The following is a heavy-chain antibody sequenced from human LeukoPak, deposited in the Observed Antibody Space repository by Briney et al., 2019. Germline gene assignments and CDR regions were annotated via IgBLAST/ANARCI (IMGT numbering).Heavy chain of an antibody. CDR2: MNPNSGNT. D-gene: IGHD6-19*01. J-gene: IGHJ4*02. CDR3: ARRTMWDASGWRSPDF. Sequence: ASVKVSCKASGYTFTGYYMHWVRQAPGQGLEWMGWMNPNSGNTGYAQKFQGRVTMTRNTSLSTAYMELNSLRSEDTAVYYCARRTMWDASGWRSPDFWGQGTLVTVSS. CDR1: GYTFTGYY. V-gene: IGHV1-8*02.